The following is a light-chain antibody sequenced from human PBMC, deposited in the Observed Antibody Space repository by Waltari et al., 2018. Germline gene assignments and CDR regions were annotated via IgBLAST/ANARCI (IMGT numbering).Light chain of an antibody. CDR2: GAS. V-gene: IGKV3-20*01. Sequence: EXXLTQSPXTLSLSPXXXXXLSCXASQSVSSSYLAWYQQKPGQAPRLLIYGASSXXXGIPDXXXGSGSGXDFTLTIXXLEPXDFXXXXCQQYGSSSYXXXXXXKLEIK. CDR3: QQYGSSSYX. CDR1: QSVSSSY. J-gene: IGKJ2*01.